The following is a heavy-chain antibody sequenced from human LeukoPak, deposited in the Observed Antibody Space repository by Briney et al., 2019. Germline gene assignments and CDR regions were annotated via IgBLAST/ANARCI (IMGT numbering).Heavy chain of an antibody. CDR3: ARGVTTADY. CDR2: IWYDGSNK. J-gene: IGHJ4*02. CDR1: GFTFSNYA. Sequence: GGSLRLSCAASGFTFSNYAMSWVRQASGKGLEWLAVIWYDGSNKHYADSVKGRFTISRDNSKNTLYLQMDSLRDEDTAVYYCARGVTTADYWGQGTLVTVSS. V-gene: IGHV3-33*01. D-gene: IGHD4-11*01.